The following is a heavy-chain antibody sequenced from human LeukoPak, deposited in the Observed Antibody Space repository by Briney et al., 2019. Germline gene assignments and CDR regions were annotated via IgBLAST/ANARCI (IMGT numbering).Heavy chain of an antibody. CDR3: AKQDTAMAPHDY. CDR2: ISSSGSTI. CDR1: GFTFSDYY. V-gene: IGHV3-11*01. Sequence: GGSLRLSCAASGFTFSDYYMSWIRQAPGKGLEWVSYISSSGSTIYYADSVKGRFTISRDNAKNSLYLQMNSLRAEDTAVYYCAKQDTAMAPHDYWGQGTLVTVSS. J-gene: IGHJ4*02. D-gene: IGHD5-18*01.